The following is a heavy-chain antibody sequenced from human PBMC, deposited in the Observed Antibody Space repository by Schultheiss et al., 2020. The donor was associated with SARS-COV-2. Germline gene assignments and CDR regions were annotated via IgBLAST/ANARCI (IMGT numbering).Heavy chain of an antibody. CDR2: INHSGST. CDR3: PRDDCSGGSCYFDY. CDR1: GGSISSSSYY. D-gene: IGHD2-15*01. V-gene: IGHV4-39*07. J-gene: IGHJ4*02. Sequence: SETLSLTCTVSGGSISSSSYYWSWIRQPPGKGLEWIGEINHSGSTNYNPSLKSRVTISVDTSKNQFSLKLSSVTAADTAVYYCPRDDCSGGSCYFDYWGQGTLVTVSS.